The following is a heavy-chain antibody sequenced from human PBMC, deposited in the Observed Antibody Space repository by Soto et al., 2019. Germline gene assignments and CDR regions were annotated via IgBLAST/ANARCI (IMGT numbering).Heavy chain of an antibody. CDR2: IYSGGST. D-gene: IGHD3-10*01. CDR1: GFTVSSNY. J-gene: IGHJ4*02. Sequence: EVQLVETGGGLIQPGGSLRLSCAASGFTVSSNYMSWVRQAPGKGLEWVSVIYSGGSTYYADSVKGRFTISRDNSKNTLYLQMNSVRAEDTAVYYCARGYLNGQYGSGSDLDYWGQGTLVTVSS. CDR3: ARGYLNGQYGSGSDLDY. V-gene: IGHV3-53*02.